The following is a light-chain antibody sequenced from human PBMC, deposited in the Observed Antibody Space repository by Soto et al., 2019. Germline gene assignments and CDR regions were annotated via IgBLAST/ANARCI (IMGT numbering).Light chain of an antibody. Sequence: QSVLTQPPSASGTPGQRVTISCSGSSSNIGSNTVNWYQQLPGTAPKLLIYSNNQRPSGVPDRFSGSKSGTSASLAISGLQSEDEADYYCAAWDDSLNGYGFGTGTKVNV. CDR2: SNN. V-gene: IGLV1-44*01. CDR3: AAWDDSLNGYG. J-gene: IGLJ1*01. CDR1: SSNIGSNT.